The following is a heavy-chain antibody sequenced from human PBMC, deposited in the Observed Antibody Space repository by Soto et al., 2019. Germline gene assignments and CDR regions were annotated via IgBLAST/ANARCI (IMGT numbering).Heavy chain of an antibody. J-gene: IGHJ4*02. CDR1: GYTFTSCA. Sequence: ASVKVSCKASGYTFTSCAMHWVRQAPGQRLEWMGWINAGNGNTKYSQKFQGRVTITRDTSASTAYMELSSLRSEDTAVYYCARASLLSTAMVHFDYWGQGTLVTVSS. CDR3: ARASLLSTAMVHFDY. CDR2: INAGNGNT. D-gene: IGHD5-18*01. V-gene: IGHV1-3*01.